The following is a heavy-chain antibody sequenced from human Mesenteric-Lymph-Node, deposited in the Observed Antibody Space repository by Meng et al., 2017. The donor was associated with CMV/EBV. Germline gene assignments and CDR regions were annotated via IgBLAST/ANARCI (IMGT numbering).Heavy chain of an antibody. CDR3: AKDPANDFWSRFQDTGSFDS. V-gene: IGHV3-30*02. Sequence: GESLKISCAASGFTFSSVAMNWVRLPPGKGLEWVAFIRYDGSDKYYADSVKGRFTISRDNSKSMVYLQMNSLRGDDTAVYYCAKDPANDFWSRFQDTGSFDSWGQGTVVTVSS. D-gene: IGHD3-3*01. CDR2: IRYDGSDK. CDR1: GFTFSSVA. J-gene: IGHJ4*02.